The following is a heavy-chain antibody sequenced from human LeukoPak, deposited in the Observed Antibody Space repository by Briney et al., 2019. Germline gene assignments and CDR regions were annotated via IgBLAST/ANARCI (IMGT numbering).Heavy chain of an antibody. CDR3: ARVYSNYYYYYGMDV. CDR1: GYTFTGYY. J-gene: IGHJ6*02. CDR2: INPNSGGT. Sequence: GASVKVSFKASGYTFTGYYMHWVRQAPGQGLEWMGRINPNSGGTNYAQKFQGRVTMTRDTSISTAYMELSRLRSDDTAVYYCARVYSNYYYYYGMDVWGQGTTVTVSS. V-gene: IGHV1-2*06. D-gene: IGHD4-11*01.